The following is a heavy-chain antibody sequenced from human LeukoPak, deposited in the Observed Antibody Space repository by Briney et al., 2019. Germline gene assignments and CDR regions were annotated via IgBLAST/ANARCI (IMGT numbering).Heavy chain of an antibody. D-gene: IGHD2-15*01. CDR1: GGTFSDFA. V-gene: IGHV1-69*05. CDR3: ARGYCSGDSCFHDAFDI. J-gene: IGHJ3*02. CDR2: IIPIFGAT. Sequence: ASVKVPCKTSGGTFSDFAFSWVRQAPGQGLEWMGRIIPIFGATSYAQNFQGRVSITTDESTSTAYMELSSLRSEDTAVYYCARGYCSGDSCFHDAFDIWGQGTMVTVSS.